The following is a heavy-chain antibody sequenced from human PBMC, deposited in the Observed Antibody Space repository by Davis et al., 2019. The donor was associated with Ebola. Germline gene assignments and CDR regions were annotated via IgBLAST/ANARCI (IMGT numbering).Heavy chain of an antibody. CDR1: GFTFSSYS. D-gene: IGHD5-12*01. V-gene: IGHV3-48*02. Sequence: PGGSLRLSCAASGFTFSSYSMNWVRQAPGKGLEWVSYISSSSSTIYYADSVKGRFTISRDNAKNSLYLQMNSLRDEDTAVYYCARDRGDVGWATMLGLDAFDIWGQGTMVTVSS. J-gene: IGHJ3*02. CDR2: ISSSSSTI. CDR3: ARDRGDVGWATMLGLDAFDI.